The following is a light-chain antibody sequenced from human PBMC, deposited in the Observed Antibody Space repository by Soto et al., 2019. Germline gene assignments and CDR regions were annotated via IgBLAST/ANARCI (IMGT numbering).Light chain of an antibody. CDR2: KAS. V-gene: IGKV1-5*03. Sequence: DIPMTQSPSTLAASVGDRVTITCRASQSISSRLAWYQQEPGKAPKLLIYKASSLESGVPSRFSGSGSGTEFTLTISSLQPDDFATYYCQQYNSYSLTFGGGTKVEIK. CDR3: QQYNSYSLT. CDR1: QSISSR. J-gene: IGKJ4*01.